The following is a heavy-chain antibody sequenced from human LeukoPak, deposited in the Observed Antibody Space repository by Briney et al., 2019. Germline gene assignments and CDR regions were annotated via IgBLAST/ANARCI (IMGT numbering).Heavy chain of an antibody. D-gene: IGHD6-19*01. V-gene: IGHV3-30*18. Sequence: GGSLRLSCAASGFTFSSYGRHWVRQAPGKGLEWVAVISYDGSNKYYADSVKGRFTISRDNSKNTLYLQMNSLRAEYTAVYYCAKDREQWLVLVSYYYYGMDVWGKGTTVTVSS. CDR2: ISYDGSNK. CDR1: GFTFSSYG. J-gene: IGHJ6*04. CDR3: AKDREQWLVLVSYYYYGMDV.